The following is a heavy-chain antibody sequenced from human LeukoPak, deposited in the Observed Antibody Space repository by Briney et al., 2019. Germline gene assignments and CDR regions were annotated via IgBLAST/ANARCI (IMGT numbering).Heavy chain of an antibody. CDR2: ISSSSSYT. V-gene: IGHV3-21*01. J-gene: IGHJ3*02. D-gene: IGHD4-17*01. Sequence: PGGSLRLSCAASGFTFSSYSMNWVRQAPGKGLEWVSSISSSSSYTYYADSVKGRFTISRDNAKNSLYLQMNSLRAEDTAVYYCARDHDYGDYPDAFDIWGQGTMVTVSS. CDR1: GFTFSSYS. CDR3: ARDHDYGDYPDAFDI.